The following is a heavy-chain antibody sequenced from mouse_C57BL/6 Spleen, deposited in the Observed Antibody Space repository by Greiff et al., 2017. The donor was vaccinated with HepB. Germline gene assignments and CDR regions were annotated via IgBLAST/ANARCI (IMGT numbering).Heavy chain of an antibody. J-gene: IGHJ2*01. CDR3: ARGGYDYDERGCLDY. V-gene: IGHV1-66*01. CDR1: GYSFTSYY. D-gene: IGHD2-4*01. Sequence: QVQLQQSGPELVKPGASVKISCKASGYSFTSYYIHWVKQRPGQGLEWIGWIYPGSGNTKYNEKFKGKATLTADTSSSTAYMQLSSLTSEDSAVYYCARGGYDYDERGCLDYWGQGTTLTVSS. CDR2: IYPGSGNT.